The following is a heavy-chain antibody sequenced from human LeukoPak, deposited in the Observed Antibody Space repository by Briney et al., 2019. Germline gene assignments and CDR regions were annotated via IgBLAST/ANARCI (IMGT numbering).Heavy chain of an antibody. Sequence: GESLKISCKGSGXSFTSYWIGWVRQMPGKGLEWMGLTYPGDSDTRYSPSFQGQVTISADKAISTAYLQWSSLKASDTAMYYCARLAGTTGDWFDPWGQGTLVTVSS. CDR2: TYPGDSDT. CDR1: GXSFTSYW. J-gene: IGHJ5*02. CDR3: ARLAGTTGDWFDP. V-gene: IGHV5-51*01. D-gene: IGHD1-14*01.